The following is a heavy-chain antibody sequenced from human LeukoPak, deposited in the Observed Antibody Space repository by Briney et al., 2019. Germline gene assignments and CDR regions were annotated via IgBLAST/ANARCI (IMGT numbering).Heavy chain of an antibody. V-gene: IGHV3-30*18. Sequence: GRSLRLSCAASGFTFSSYGMHWVRQAPGKGLEWEAVISYDGSNKYYADSVKGRFTISRDNSKNTLYLQMNSLRAEDTAVYYCAKDTLWFGELLWSAYFDYWGQGTLVTVSS. D-gene: IGHD3-10*01. J-gene: IGHJ4*02. CDR3: AKDTLWFGELLWSAYFDY. CDR1: GFTFSSYG. CDR2: ISYDGSNK.